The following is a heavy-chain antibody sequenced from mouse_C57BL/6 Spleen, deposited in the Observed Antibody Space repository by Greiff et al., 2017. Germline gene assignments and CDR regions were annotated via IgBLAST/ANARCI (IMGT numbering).Heavy chain of an antibody. J-gene: IGHJ4*01. CDR2: FDPNSGGT. Sequence: VQLQQPGAELVKPGASVKLSCKASGYTFTSYWMHWVKQRPGRGLEWIGRFDPNSGGTKYNEKFKGKATLTVDKPSSTAYMQLSSLTSEDSAVYSCAGKGVRGYAMAYWGQGTSVTVSS. V-gene: IGHV1-72*01. D-gene: IGHD2-14*01. CDR1: GYTFTSYW. CDR3: AGKGVRGYAMAY.